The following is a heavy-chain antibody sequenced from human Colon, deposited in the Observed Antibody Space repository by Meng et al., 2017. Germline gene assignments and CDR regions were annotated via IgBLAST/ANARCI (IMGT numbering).Heavy chain of an antibody. CDR2: TIAIVAVP. Sequence: HVQRVAPVAEVNKPGSSVKSSCKASGGTFSSYSISWVRQAPGQGLEWMGRTIAIVAVPTYAQRFQGRVTITADKSTSTAYMELSSLRSEDTAVYYCVRGDGYNYFDLWGQGTLVTVSS. CDR1: GGTFSSYS. D-gene: IGHD5-24*01. J-gene: IGHJ4*02. CDR3: VRGDGYNYFDL. V-gene: IGHV1-69*02.